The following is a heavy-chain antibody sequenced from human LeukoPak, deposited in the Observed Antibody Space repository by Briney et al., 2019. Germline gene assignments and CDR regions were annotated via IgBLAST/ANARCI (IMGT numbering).Heavy chain of an antibody. J-gene: IGHJ3*02. CDR1: GFTFSSYS. V-gene: IGHV3-21*01. Sequence: GGSLRLSCAASGFTFSSYSMNWVRQAPGKGLEWVSSISSSSSYIYYADSVKGRFTISRDNAKNSLYLQMNSLRAEDTTVYYCARVAGPDAFDIWGQGTMVTVSS. D-gene: IGHD6-19*01. CDR3: ARVAGPDAFDI. CDR2: ISSSSSYI.